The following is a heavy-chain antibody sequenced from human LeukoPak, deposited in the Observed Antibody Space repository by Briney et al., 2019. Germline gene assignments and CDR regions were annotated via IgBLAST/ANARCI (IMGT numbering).Heavy chain of an antibody. CDR3: ARRRNSGSYPFDY. V-gene: IGHV4-39*01. CDR2: IHYSGST. CDR1: GGSISSSSYY. Sequence: SETLSLTCTVSGGSISSSSYYWGWIRQPPGKGLEWIGNIHYSGSTYYNPSLKSRVTISVDTSKNQFSLKLSSVTAADTAVYYCARRRNSGSYPFDYWGQGTLVTVSS. D-gene: IGHD1-26*01. J-gene: IGHJ4*02.